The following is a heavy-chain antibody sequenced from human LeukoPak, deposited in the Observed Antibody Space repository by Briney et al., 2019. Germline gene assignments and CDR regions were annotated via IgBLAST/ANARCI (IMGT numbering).Heavy chain of an antibody. V-gene: IGHV3-21*01. CDR1: GFTVSSNS. D-gene: IGHD2-21*02. CDR2: ISWNSGSI. Sequence: PGGSLRLSCTVSGFTVSSNSMSWVRQAPGKGLEWVSGISWNSGSIYYADSVKGRFTISRDNAKNSLYLQMNSLRAEDTAVYYCARAISSEIAYCGGDCYPNWFDPWGQGTLVTVSS. CDR3: ARAISSEIAYCGGDCYPNWFDP. J-gene: IGHJ5*02.